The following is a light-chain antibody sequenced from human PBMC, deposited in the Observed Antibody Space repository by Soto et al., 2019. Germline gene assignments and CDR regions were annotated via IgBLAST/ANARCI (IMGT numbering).Light chain of an antibody. CDR3: HQCGNSWWT. V-gene: IGKV3-20*01. CDR2: GAS. J-gene: IGKJ1*01. CDR1: QAVSSTY. Sequence: EVVLTQSPNTLSLSPGECATLSCRASQAVSSTYLVWYQQKPGLAPRLLIYGASSRAPGISDRFSGSGSGTDFTLTISRLEPEDFAVYYCHQCGNSWWTFGEGTKVDIK.